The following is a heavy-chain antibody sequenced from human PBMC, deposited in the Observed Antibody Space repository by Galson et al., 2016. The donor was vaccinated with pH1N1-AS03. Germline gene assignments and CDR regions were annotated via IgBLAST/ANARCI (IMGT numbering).Heavy chain of an antibody. V-gene: IGHV4-34*12. CDR2: IIIGRGLPP. Sequence: TLSLTCTVSRGSFGGAYWMWIRQPPGKGLEWIGEIIIGRGLPPTYTPSLKRRVTIPIDTSRGELSLKLRSVTAADTGVYYCARRPTGIDYWGQGVQVTVSS. J-gene: IGHJ4*02. CDR1: RGSFGGAY. D-gene: IGHD3-10*01. CDR3: ARRPTGIDY.